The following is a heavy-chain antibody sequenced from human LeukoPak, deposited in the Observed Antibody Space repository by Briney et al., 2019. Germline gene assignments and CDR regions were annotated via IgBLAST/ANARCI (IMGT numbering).Heavy chain of an antibody. CDR1: GYTFTGYY. D-gene: IGHD3-22*01. CDR2: INPNSGGT. Sequence: ASVKVSCKASGYTFTGYYMHWVRQAPGQGLEWMGWINPNSGGTNYAQKFQGRVTMTRDTSIGTAYMELSRLRSDDTAVYYCAREETYYDSSGYYYLDWGQGTLVTVSS. J-gene: IGHJ4*02. V-gene: IGHV1-2*02. CDR3: AREETYYDSSGYYYLD.